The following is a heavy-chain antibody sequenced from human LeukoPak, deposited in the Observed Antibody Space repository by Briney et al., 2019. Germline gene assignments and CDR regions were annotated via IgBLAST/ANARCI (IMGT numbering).Heavy chain of an antibody. CDR3: AREGDILTGYGMDV. J-gene: IGHJ6*02. D-gene: IGHD3-9*01. Sequence: SETLSLTCTVPGGSISSSSYYWGWIRQPPGKGLEWIGSIYYSGSTYYNPSLKSRVTISVDTSKNQFSLKVSSVTAADTAVYYCAREGDILTGYGMDVWGQGTTVTVSS. CDR1: GGSISSSSYY. V-gene: IGHV4-39*02. CDR2: IYYSGST.